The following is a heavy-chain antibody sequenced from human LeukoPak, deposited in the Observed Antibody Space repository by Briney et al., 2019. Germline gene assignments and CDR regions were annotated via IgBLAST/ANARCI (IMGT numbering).Heavy chain of an antibody. CDR2: INPNSGGT. V-gene: IGHV1-2*02. CDR3: AGSPRSGAGYYYYYYYMDV. CDR1: GYTFTGYY. J-gene: IGHJ6*03. Sequence: WASVKVSCKASGYTFTGYYMHWVRQAPGQGLEWMGWINPNSGGTNYAQKFQGRVTMTRDTSISTAYMELSRLRSDDTAVCYCAGSPRSGAGYYYYYYYMDVWGKGTTVTVSS. D-gene: IGHD1-26*01.